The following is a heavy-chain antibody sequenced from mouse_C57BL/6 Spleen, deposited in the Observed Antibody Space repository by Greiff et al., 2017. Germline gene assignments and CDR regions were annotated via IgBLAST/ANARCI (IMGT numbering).Heavy chain of an antibody. CDR1: GFTFSDAW. Sequence: EVQGVESGGGLVQPGGSMKLSCAASGFTFSDAWMDWVRQSPEKGLEWVAEIRNKANNHATYYAVSGKGRFTISRDYSKSSVYLQMNSLRAENTCIYYCTSTDYYGSSPYALDYWGQGTSVTVSS. J-gene: IGHJ4*01. D-gene: IGHD1-1*01. CDR2: IRNKANNHAT. CDR3: TSTDYYGSSPYALDY. V-gene: IGHV6-6*01.